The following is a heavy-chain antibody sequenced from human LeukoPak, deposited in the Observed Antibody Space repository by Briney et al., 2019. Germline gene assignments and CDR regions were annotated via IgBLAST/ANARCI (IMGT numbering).Heavy chain of an antibody. CDR2: ISSSGSTI. V-gene: IGHV3-11*04. CDR1: GFTFSDYY. D-gene: IGHD3-10*01. CDR3: ARAWGSGNYYNYFDY. Sequence: GGSLRLSCAASGFTFSDYYMSWIRQAPGKGLEWVSYISSSGSTIYYADSVKGRFTISRDNAKNSLYLQMNSLRVEDTAVYYCARAWGSGNYYNYFDYWGQGTLVTVSS. J-gene: IGHJ4*02.